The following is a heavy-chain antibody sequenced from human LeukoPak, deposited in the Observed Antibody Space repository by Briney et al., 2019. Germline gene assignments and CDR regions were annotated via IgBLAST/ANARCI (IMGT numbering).Heavy chain of an antibody. Sequence: GGSLRLSCAASGFSFSNYWMHWVRQAPGKGLVWVSRINSDGSSTTYADSVKGRFTISRDNSKNTLYLQMNSLRAEDTAVYYCAKCGLSWYGDYWGQGTLVTVSS. CDR2: INSDGSST. V-gene: IGHV3-74*01. CDR3: AKCGLSWYGDY. CDR1: GFSFSNYW. D-gene: IGHD6-13*01. J-gene: IGHJ4*02.